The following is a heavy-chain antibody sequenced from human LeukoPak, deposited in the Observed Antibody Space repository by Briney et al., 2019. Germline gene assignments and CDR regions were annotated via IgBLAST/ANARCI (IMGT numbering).Heavy chain of an antibody. D-gene: IGHD3-10*01. CDR3: ARGKLMVRGVIIGGGYYYYYYGMDV. CDR2: LISIFGTA. CDR1: GGTFSSYA. Sequence: SVKVSCKASGGTFSSYAISWVRQAPGQGLEWMGGLISIFGTANYAQKFQGRVTITADESTSTAYMELSSLRSEDTAVYYCARGKLMVRGVIIGGGYYYYYYGMDVWGKGTTVTVSS. J-gene: IGHJ6*04. V-gene: IGHV1-69*13.